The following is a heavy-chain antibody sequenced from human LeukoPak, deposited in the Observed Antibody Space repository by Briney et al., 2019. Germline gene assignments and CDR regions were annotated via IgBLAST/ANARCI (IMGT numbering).Heavy chain of an antibody. J-gene: IGHJ2*01. D-gene: IGHD4-17*01. Sequence: KFQGRVTITRDTSASTAYMELSSLRSEDTAVYYCARDRTLTTRWYFDLWGRGTLVTVSS. V-gene: IGHV1-3*01. CDR3: ARDRTLTTRWYFDL.